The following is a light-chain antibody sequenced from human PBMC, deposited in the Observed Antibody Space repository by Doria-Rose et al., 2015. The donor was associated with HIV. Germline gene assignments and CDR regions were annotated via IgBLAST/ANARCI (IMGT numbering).Light chain of an antibody. V-gene: IGKV3-20*01. CDR3: HQYGSSWT. CDR2: DGS. CDR1: QSFSSTY. J-gene: IGKJ1*01. Sequence: TQSPGTLSLSPGERATLSCRAIQSFSSTYLAWYQQKPGQAPSLLIYDGSTRATGIPDRFSASGSGTDFTLTINRLEPEDFALYYCHQYGSSWTFGKGTKVEI.